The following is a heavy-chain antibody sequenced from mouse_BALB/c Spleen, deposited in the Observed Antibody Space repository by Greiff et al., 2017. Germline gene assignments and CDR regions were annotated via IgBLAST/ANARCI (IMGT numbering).Heavy chain of an antibody. CDR1: GFTFSSFG. V-gene: IGHV5-17*02. CDR2: ISSGSSTI. CDR3: ARSGIYWYFDV. J-gene: IGHJ1*01. Sequence: DVHLVESGGGLVQPGGSRKLSCAASGFTFSSFGMHWVRQAPEKGLEWVAYISSGSSTIYYADTVKGRFTISRDNPKNTLFLQMTSLRSEDTAMYYCARSGIYWYFDVWGAGTTVTVSS. D-gene: IGHD3-1*01.